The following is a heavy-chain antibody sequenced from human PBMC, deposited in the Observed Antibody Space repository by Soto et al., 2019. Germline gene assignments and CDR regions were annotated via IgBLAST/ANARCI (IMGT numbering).Heavy chain of an antibody. CDR2: INPSGGST. J-gene: IGHJ4*02. Sequence: QVQLVQSGAEVKKPGASVKVSCKASGYTFTSYYMHWVRQAPGQGLEWMGIINPSGGSTSYAQKFQGGVTMTRDTSTSTVYMELSSLRSEDTAVYYCARPVSYNWHDVALDYWGQGTLVTVSS. CDR3: ARPVSYNWHDVALDY. CDR1: GYTFTSYY. D-gene: IGHD1-20*01. V-gene: IGHV1-46*01.